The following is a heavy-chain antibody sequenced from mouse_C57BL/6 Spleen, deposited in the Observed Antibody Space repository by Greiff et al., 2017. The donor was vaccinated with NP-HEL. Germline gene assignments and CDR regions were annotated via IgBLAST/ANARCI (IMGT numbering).Heavy chain of an antibody. V-gene: IGHV5-17*01. J-gene: IGHJ4*01. Sequence: EVTLVESGGGLVKPGGSLKLSCAASGFTFSDYGMHWVRQAPEKGLEWVAYISSGSSTIYYADTVKGRFTISRSNAKITLFLQMISLRSEDTAMYYCARERFITTVVATDYYAMDYWGQGTSVTVSS. CDR1: GFTFSDYG. D-gene: IGHD1-1*01. CDR2: ISSGSSTI. CDR3: ARERFITTVVATDYYAMDY.